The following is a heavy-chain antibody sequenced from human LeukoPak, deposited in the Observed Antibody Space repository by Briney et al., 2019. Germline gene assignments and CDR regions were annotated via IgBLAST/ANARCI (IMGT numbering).Heavy chain of an antibody. D-gene: IGHD2-15*01. CDR1: GGSISSYY. J-gene: IGHJ5*02. Sequence: PSETLSLTCTVSGGSISSYYWSWIRQPPGKGLEWIGYIYYSGSTNYNPSLKSRVTISVDTSKNQFSLKLSSVTAADTAVYYCARDVVMVAAIGPRNKNWFDPWGQGTLVTVSS. CDR2: IYYSGST. CDR3: ARDVVMVAAIGPRNKNWFDP. V-gene: IGHV4-59*12.